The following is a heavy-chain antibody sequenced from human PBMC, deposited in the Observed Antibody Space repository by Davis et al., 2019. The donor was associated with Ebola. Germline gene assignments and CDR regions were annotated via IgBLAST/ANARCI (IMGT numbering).Heavy chain of an antibody. Sequence: GESLKISCAASGFTFSSYGMHWVRQAPGKGLEWMAVIWYDGSNKYYADSVKGRFTISRDNSKNTLYLQMNSLRDEDTAVYYCARRFYDFWSGYPDYGMDVWGKGATVTVSS. D-gene: IGHD3-3*01. CDR3: ARRFYDFWSGYPDYGMDV. V-gene: IGHV3-33*03. CDR1: GFTFSSYG. CDR2: IWYDGSNK. J-gene: IGHJ6*04.